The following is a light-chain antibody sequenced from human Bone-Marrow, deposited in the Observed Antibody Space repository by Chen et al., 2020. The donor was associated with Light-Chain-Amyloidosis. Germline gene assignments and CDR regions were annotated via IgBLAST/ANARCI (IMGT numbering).Light chain of an antibody. CDR1: NIGSTS. CDR2: DDS. Sequence: SYVLTQPSSVSVATGQTATIACGGKNIGSTSLHWYQQTPGLAPLLVVYDDSDRPSGIPERLSGSNSGNTATRTSSRVEAGDEDDYYCQVWDRSSDRPVFGGGTKLTVL. V-gene: IGLV3-21*02. J-gene: IGLJ3*02. CDR3: QVWDRSSDRPV.